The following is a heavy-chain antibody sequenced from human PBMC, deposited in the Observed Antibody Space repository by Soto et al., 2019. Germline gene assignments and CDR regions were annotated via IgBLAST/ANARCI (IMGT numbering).Heavy chain of an antibody. Sequence: QVQLVQSGAEVKKPGSSVKVSCKASGGTFSSYAISWVRQAPGQGLEWMGGIIPILGTANYAQKFQGRVTITADESTSTAYMELSSLRSEDTAVYYCARAYRIVGAIHYYYGMDVWGQGTTVTVSS. D-gene: IGHD1-26*01. CDR3: ARAYRIVGAIHYYYGMDV. CDR2: IIPILGTA. CDR1: GGTFSSYA. V-gene: IGHV1-69*01. J-gene: IGHJ6*02.